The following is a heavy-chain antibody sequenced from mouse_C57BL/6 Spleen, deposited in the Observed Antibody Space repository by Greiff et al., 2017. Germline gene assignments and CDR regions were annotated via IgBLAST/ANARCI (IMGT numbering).Heavy chain of an antibody. CDR1: GYAFSSYW. Sequence: QVQLQQSGAELVKPGASVKISCKASGYAFSSYWMNWVKQRPGKGLEWIGQIYPGDGDTNYNGKFKGKATLTADKSSSTAYIQLSSLTSEDSAVYFCARKAYYDYGFSYWGQGTTLTGSS. J-gene: IGHJ2*01. V-gene: IGHV1-80*01. D-gene: IGHD2-4*01. CDR3: ARKAYYDYGFSY. CDR2: IYPGDGDT.